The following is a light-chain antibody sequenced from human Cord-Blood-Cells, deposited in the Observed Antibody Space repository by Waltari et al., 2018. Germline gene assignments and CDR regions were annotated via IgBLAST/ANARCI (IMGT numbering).Light chain of an antibody. V-gene: IGKV1-39*01. CDR3: QQSYSTPHT. CDR2: AAS. Sequence: DMEMTQSTSSLSASVGDRVTITCRASQSISSYLNWYQQKPGKAPKLLIYAASSLQSGVPSRFSGSGSGTDFTLTISSLQPEDFATYYGQQSYSTPHTFGQGTKLEIK. J-gene: IGKJ2*01. CDR1: QSISSY.